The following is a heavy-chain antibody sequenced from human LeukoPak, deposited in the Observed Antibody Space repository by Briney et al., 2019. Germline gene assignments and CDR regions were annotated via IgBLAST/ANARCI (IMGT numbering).Heavy chain of an antibody. D-gene: IGHD3-22*01. J-gene: IGHJ5*02. CDR1: GFTFDDYA. CDR3: AKDARPINYYDSSGYYPSWFDP. CDR2: ISWDGGST. V-gene: IGHV3-43D*03. Sequence: PGGSLRLSCAASGFTFDDYAMHWVRRAPGKGLEWVSLISWDGGSTYYADSVKGRFTISRDNSKNSLYLQMNSLRAENTALYYCAKDARPINYYDSSGYYPSWFDPWGQGTLVTVSS.